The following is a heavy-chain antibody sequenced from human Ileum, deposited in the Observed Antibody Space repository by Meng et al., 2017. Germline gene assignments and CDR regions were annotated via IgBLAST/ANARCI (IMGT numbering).Heavy chain of an antibody. CDR1: GFTFRRYA. Sequence: GGSLRLSCTASGFTFRRYAMHWVRQAPGKGLEWVSYISSSGSTIYYADSVKGRFTISRDNAKNSLYLQMNSLRAEDTAVYYCARGYNWYYYESSGYGDDWGQGTLVTVSS. CDR3: ARGYNWYYYESSGYGDD. J-gene: IGHJ4*02. D-gene: IGHD3-22*01. CDR2: ISSSGSTI. V-gene: IGHV3-48*03.